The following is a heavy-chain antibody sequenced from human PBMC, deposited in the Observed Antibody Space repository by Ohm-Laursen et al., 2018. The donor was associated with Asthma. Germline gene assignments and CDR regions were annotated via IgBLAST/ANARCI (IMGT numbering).Heavy chain of an antibody. CDR2: ISYDGSNK. D-gene: IGHD4-23*01. CDR3: AKTRVNYFDY. J-gene: IGHJ4*02. V-gene: IGHV3-30*18. Sequence: SLRLSCAASGFTFSSYAMHWVRQAPGKGLEWVAVISYDGSNKYYADSVKGRFTISRDNSKNTLYLQMNSLRAEDTAVYYCAKTRVNYFDYWGQGTLVTVSS. CDR1: GFTFSSYA.